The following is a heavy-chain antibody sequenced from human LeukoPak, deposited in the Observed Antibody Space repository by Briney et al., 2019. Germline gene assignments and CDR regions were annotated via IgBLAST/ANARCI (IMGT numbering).Heavy chain of an antibody. CDR3: ARVGYSYINYYYYYMDV. CDR1: GFTFSSYA. Sequence: PGGSLRLSCAASGFTFSSYAMHWVRQAPGKGLEWVAVISYDGSNKYYADSVKGRFTISRDNSKNTLYLQMNSLRAEDTAVYYRARVGYSYINYYYYYMDVWGKGTTVTVSS. J-gene: IGHJ6*03. D-gene: IGHD5-18*01. V-gene: IGHV3-30*04. CDR2: ISYDGSNK.